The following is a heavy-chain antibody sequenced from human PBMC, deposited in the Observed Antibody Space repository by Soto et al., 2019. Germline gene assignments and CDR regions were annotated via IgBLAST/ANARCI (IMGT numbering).Heavy chain of an antibody. CDR2: IWYDGSNK. Sequence: PGGSLRLSCAASGFTFSRFGIHWVRQAPGKGLEWVAVIWYDGSNKYYADSVKGRFTISRDNSNNIVFLQMNSLRAEDTVMYSCVRDEGTAAEGPYYYYALDVWGQGTTVTVSS. J-gene: IGHJ6*02. V-gene: IGHV3-33*01. D-gene: IGHD6-13*01. CDR1: GFTFSRFG. CDR3: VRDEGTAAEGPYYYYALDV.